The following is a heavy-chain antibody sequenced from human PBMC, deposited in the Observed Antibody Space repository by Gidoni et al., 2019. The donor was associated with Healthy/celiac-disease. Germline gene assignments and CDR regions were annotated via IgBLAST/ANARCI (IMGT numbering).Heavy chain of an antibody. Sequence: VQLVESGGGLVKPGGSLRLSCAASGFHFRDYYLSWIRQAPGKGLEWVSYISSSGSTIYYADSVKGRFTISRDNAKNSLYLQMNSLRAEDTAVYYCARTSRCSGGSCYQSAFDIWGQGTMVTVSS. V-gene: IGHV3-11*01. CDR2: ISSSGSTI. D-gene: IGHD2-15*01. J-gene: IGHJ3*02. CDR3: ARTSRCSGGSCYQSAFDI. CDR1: GFHFRDYY.